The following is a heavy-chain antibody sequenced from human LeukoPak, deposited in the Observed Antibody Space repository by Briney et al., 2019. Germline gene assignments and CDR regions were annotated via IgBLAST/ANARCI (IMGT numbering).Heavy chain of an antibody. CDR2: IYYSWST. CDR3: AREHSGYDQPEYYFDY. J-gene: IGHJ4*02. D-gene: IGHD5-12*01. Sequence: PSETLSLTCTVSGGSISSYYWSWIRQPPGKGLEWIGYIYYSWSTNYNPSLKSRVTISVDTSKNQFSLKLSSVTAADTAVYYCAREHSGYDQPEYYFDYWGQGTLVTVSS. V-gene: IGHV4-59*01. CDR1: GGSISSYY.